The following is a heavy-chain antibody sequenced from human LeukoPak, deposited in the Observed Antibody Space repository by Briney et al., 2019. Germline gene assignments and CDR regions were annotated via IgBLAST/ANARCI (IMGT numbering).Heavy chain of an antibody. CDR1: GFTFSSYS. V-gene: IGHV3-48*04. Sequence: GGSLRLSCAASGFTFSSYSMNWVRQAPGKGLEWVSYISSSSSTIYYADSVKGRFTISRDNAKNSLYLQMNSLRAEDTAVYYCARDRVFDYWGQGTLVTVSS. CDR2: ISSSSSTI. J-gene: IGHJ4*02. D-gene: IGHD6-13*01. CDR3: ARDRVFDY.